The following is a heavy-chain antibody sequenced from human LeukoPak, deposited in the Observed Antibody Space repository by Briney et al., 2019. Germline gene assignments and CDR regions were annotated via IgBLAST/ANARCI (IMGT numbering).Heavy chain of an antibody. CDR1: GFTFSSYS. CDR2: ISSSGSAI. Sequence: PGGSLRLSCAASGFTFSSYSMNWVRQAPGKGLEFVSYISSSGSAIYYADSVRGRFTISREDAKNSLFLQMNNLRVDDMGVYYCARGWFDSWGQGTLVTVSS. J-gene: IGHJ5*01. V-gene: IGHV3-48*04. CDR3: ARGWFDS.